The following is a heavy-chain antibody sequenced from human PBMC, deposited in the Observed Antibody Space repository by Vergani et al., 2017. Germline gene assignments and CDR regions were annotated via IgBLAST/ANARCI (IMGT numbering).Heavy chain of an antibody. CDR3: AAFGRLRWGELSGDDY. J-gene: IGHJ4*02. V-gene: IGHV1-8*01. D-gene: IGHD3-16*02. Sequence: QVQLVQSGAEVKKPGASVKVSCKASGYTFTSYDINWVRQATGQGLEWMGWMNPNSGNTGYAQKFQGRVTMTRNTSISTAYMELSSLRSEDTAVYYCAAFGRLRWGELSGDDYWGQGTLVTVSS. CDR1: GYTFTSYD. CDR2: MNPNSGNT.